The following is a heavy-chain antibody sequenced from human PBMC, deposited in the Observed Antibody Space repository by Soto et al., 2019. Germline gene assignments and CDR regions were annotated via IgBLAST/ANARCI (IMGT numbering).Heavy chain of an antibody. CDR3: ARVGPWVPYYYDSSPYTFENCFDP. Sequence: SESTSLTRAASSYSMSIADYSGSLRQTPGKGLEWIGSIYHGGSTYYNPSLNSRVTLSIDMTNNHVSLILNSVTAADTAVYYCARVGPWVPYYYDSSPYTFENCFDPWGQGTLVTVSS. V-gene: IGHV4-38-2*01. J-gene: IGHJ5*02. D-gene: IGHD3-22*01. CDR1: SYSMSIADY. CDR2: IYHGGST.